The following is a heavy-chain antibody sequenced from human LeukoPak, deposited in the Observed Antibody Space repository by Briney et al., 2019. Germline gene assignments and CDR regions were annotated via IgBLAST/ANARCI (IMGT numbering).Heavy chain of an antibody. D-gene: IGHD6-19*01. V-gene: IGHV4-34*01. CDR1: GGSCSGYY. J-gene: IGHJ4*02. Sequence: PSETLSLTCAGYGGSCSGYYWSWIRQPPGKGLEWSGEINHSGSTNYNPSLKRRATISVDTSKHQFSRKLSSVTAADTAVYCCARGRVREAVAGFDYWGQGTLVTVSS. CDR3: ARGRVREAVAGFDY. CDR2: INHSGST.